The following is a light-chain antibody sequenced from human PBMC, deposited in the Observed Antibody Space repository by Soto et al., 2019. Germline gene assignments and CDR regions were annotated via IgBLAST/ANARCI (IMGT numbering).Light chain of an antibody. CDR3: SSFAGSPVV. CDR2: EVS. Sequence: QSALTQPPSASGSPGQSVTISCTGTSSDVGDYKYVSWYQQHPGKVPKLILYEVSKRPSGVPDRFSGSRSGNTASLTVSGLQAEDEADYYCSSFAGSPVVFGGGTKLTVL. J-gene: IGLJ2*01. V-gene: IGLV2-8*01. CDR1: SSDVGDYKY.